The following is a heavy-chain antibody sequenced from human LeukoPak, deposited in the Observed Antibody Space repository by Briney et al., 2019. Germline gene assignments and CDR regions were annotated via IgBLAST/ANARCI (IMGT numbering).Heavy chain of an antibody. D-gene: IGHD2-21*02. CDR3: ARSHIVVVTRAGYFDY. CDR2: ISSSGSTI. Sequence: GGSLRLSCAASGFTFSDYHMSWIRQAPGKGLEWVSYISSSGSTISYAAPVKGRFTISRDNAKNSLYLQMNSLRAEDTAVYYCARSHIVVVTRAGYFDYWGQGTLVTVSS. CDR1: GFTFSDYH. V-gene: IGHV3-11*04. J-gene: IGHJ4*02.